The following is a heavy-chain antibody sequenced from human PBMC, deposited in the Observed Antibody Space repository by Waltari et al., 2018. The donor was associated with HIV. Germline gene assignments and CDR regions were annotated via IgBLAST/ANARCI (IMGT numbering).Heavy chain of an antibody. J-gene: IGHJ3*02. CDR2: MYYSGSSYYSGST. CDR1: GGSMSRSSYY. Sequence: QVQLQESGPGLVKPSETLSLTCTVSGGSMSRSSYYWGWIRQPPGKGLEWIGTMYYSGSSYYSGSTYYNPSLKSRVTISVDTSKNQFSLKLSSVTAADTAVYYCARRNGRPDVFDIWGQGTMVTVSS. V-gene: IGHV4-39*01. CDR3: ARRNGRPDVFDI. D-gene: IGHD1-26*01.